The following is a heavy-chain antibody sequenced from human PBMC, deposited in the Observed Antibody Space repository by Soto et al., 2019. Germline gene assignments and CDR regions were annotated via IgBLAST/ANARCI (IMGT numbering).Heavy chain of an antibody. V-gene: IGHV3-33*06. CDR1: GFTFSSYG. CDR3: AKWFGETYYYYFYMDV. D-gene: IGHD3-10*01. Sequence: QVQLVESGGGVVRPGGSLRLSCAASGFTFSSYGMHWVRQAPGKGLEWVAVLSYDGSNEFYGDSVKGRFTISRDNSKNTLYLQMNSLSAEDTAVYYCAKWFGETYYYYFYMDVWGKGTTVTVSS. J-gene: IGHJ6*03. CDR2: LSYDGSNE.